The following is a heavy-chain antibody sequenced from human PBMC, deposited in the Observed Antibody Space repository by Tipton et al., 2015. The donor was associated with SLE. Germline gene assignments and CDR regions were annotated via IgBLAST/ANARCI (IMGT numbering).Heavy chain of an antibody. D-gene: IGHD6-6*01. Sequence: LSLTCAVYGGSFSGYYWSWIRQPPGKGLEWIGEINHSGSTNYNPSLKSRVTISVDTSKNQFSLKLSSVTAADTAVYYWARRGSSSPLDNWFDPWGQGTLVTVSS. J-gene: IGHJ5*02. CDR3: ARRGSSSPLDNWFDP. CDR2: INHSGST. V-gene: IGHV4-34*01. CDR1: GGSFSGYY.